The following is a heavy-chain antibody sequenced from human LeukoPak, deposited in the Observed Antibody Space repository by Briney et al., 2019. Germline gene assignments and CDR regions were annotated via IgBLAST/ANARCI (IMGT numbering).Heavy chain of an antibody. CDR2: INTDGSST. CDR3: ARESGIAAALDL. Sequence: PGGSLRLSCAASGFTFNSYWMHWVRQAPGKGLVWASRINTDGSSTSYADSVKGRFTISRDNAKNTLYLQMNSLRAEDTAVYYCARESGIAAALDLWGQGTLVTVSS. CDR1: GFTFNSYW. J-gene: IGHJ5*02. D-gene: IGHD6-13*01. V-gene: IGHV3-74*01.